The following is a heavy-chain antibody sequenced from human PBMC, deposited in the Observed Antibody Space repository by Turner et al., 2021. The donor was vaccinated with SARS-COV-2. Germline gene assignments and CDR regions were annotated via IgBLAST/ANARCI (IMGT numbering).Heavy chain of an antibody. CDR3: ARRGPHTGWSFDY. Sequence: QVQLQQWRAGLFQPSETLSLTCAVYGRYSSDDSWTWVRQPPGKGMEWIGEIGPSGSTNYSPTLKSRLTISVDRSNNKLFLKLSSLTAADTAVYYCARRGPHTGWSFDYWGQGTLVTVSS. CDR2: IGPSGST. CDR1: GRYSSDDS. J-gene: IGHJ4*02. D-gene: IGHD6-19*01. V-gene: IGHV4-34*01.